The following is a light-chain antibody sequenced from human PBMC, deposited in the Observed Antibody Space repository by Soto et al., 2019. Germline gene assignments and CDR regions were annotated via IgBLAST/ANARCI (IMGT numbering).Light chain of an antibody. J-gene: IGKJ5*01. Sequence: EIVLTQSPGTLSLSPGERATLSCRASQSVRSSLLAWFQQRPGQAPRLLIFGASSRAIGIPDRLSGSKSGTNFTLTIRRMEPEDVGMYYCQQYGSSPITFGQGTRLEIK. CDR1: QSVRSSL. V-gene: IGKV3-20*01. CDR3: QQYGSSPIT. CDR2: GAS.